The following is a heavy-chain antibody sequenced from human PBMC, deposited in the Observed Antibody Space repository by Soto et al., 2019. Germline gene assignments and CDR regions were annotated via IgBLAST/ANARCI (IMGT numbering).Heavy chain of an antibody. V-gene: IGHV4-31*03. J-gene: IGHJ4*02. CDR3: ARGKVSYVDYEGADHFDY. CDR2: SDYSGST. Sequence: QVQLQESGPGLVKPSQTLSLTCTVSGGSISSGGYYWIWIRQQPAKSLEWIGNSDYSGSTYYNPNLKSRVTISVDKSKNQFSLKLSSLSAADTAVYYCARGKVSYVDYEGADHFDYWGQGTLVTVSS. CDR1: GGSISSGGYY. D-gene: IGHD4-17*01.